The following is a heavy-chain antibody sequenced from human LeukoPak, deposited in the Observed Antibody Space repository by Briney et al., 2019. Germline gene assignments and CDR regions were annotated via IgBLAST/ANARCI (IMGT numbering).Heavy chain of an antibody. CDR2: ISQSGNI. J-gene: IGHJ5*02. V-gene: IGHV4-30-2*01. D-gene: IGHD3-22*01. CDR1: GVSISSGGYS. Sequence: SQTLSLTCTVSGVSISSGGYSWSWIRQPPGKGLEWIGYIYHIGYISQSGNIYQNPSLKSRVTISLDTSRNQFSLKLSSVTAADTAVYYCARSPLAFYDSSGYPRVWFDPWGQGTLVTVSS. CDR3: ARSPLAFYDSSGYPRVWFDP.